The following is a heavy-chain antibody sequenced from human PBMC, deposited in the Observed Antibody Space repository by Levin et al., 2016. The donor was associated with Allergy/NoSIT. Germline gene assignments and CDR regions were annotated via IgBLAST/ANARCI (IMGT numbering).Heavy chain of an antibody. D-gene: IGHD3-22*01. J-gene: IGHJ4*02. V-gene: IGHV1-2*02. CDR3: ARMTSSGYYFDY. CDR2: INPNSGGT. Sequence: WVRQAPGQGLEWMGWINPNSGGTNYAQKFQGRVTMTRDTSISTAYMELSRLRSDDTAVYYCARMTSSGYYFDYWGQGTLVTVSS.